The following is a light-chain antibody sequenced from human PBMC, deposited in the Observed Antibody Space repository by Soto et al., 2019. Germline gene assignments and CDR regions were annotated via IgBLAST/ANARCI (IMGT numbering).Light chain of an antibody. V-gene: IGKV3-20*01. Sequence: EIVLTQSPGTLSLSPGERATLSCRASQSVSSSYLAWYQQKPGQAPRLLIYGASRRATGIPDRFSGSGSGTDFTLTISRLEPDDFAVYYCQQYGSALTCGGGPNVEIK. CDR1: QSVSSSY. CDR2: GAS. CDR3: QQYGSALT. J-gene: IGKJ4*01.